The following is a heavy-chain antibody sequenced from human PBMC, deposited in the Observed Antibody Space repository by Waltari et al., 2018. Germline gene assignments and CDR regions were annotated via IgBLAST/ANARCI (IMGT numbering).Heavy chain of an antibody. V-gene: IGHV3-21*01. D-gene: IGHD6-6*01. Sequence: EVQLVESGGGLVKPGGSLRLSCAASGFTFSSYSMTWVRRAPGKGLEWVSSMSSSSSYIYYADAVKGRFTISRDNAKNSLYLQMNSLRAEDTAVYYCARGTGGSSRTFDIWGQGTMVTVSS. CDR1: GFTFSSYS. CDR3: ARGTGGSSRTFDI. CDR2: MSSSSSYI. J-gene: IGHJ3*02.